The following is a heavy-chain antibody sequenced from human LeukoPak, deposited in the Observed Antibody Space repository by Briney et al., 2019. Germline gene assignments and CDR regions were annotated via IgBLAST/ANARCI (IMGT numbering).Heavy chain of an antibody. CDR1: GFTFSTYW. Sequence: GGSLRLSCAASGFTFSTYWMHWVRQAPGKGLVWVSRINGDGSSTSYADSVKGRFTVSRDNSKSTLYLQMNSLRAEDTALYYCAKWGDYDVLTGYYVPDYWGQGTLVTVSS. D-gene: IGHD3-9*01. V-gene: IGHV3-74*01. J-gene: IGHJ4*02. CDR3: AKWGDYDVLTGYYVPDY. CDR2: INGDGSST.